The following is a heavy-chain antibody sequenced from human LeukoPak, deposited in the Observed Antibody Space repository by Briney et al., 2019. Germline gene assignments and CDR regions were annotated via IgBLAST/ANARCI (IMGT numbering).Heavy chain of an antibody. V-gene: IGHV1-69*13. Sequence: ASVKVSCKASGGTFSSYAISWVRQAPGQGLEWMGGIIPIFGTANYARRFQGRVAITADESTSTAYMELSSLRSEDTAVYYCARAPQSARRVWFDYWGQGTLVTVSS. CDR2: IIPIFGTA. J-gene: IGHJ4*02. CDR1: GGTFSSYA. CDR3: ARAPQSARRVWFDY.